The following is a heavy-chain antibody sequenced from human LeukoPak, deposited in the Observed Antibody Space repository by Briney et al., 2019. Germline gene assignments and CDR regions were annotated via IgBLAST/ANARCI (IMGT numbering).Heavy chain of an antibody. CDR3: ARRAYSGSGSSDY. J-gene: IGHJ4*02. CDR2: IHPTDSQT. Sequence: GESLKISCYDSGSHFANFWIGWVRQMPGKGLEWMGIIHPTDSQTLYSPSFQGQVTISVDRSINTAYLQWSSLKASDTAMYYCARRAYSGSGSSDYWGQGTLVTVSS. V-gene: IGHV5-51*01. CDR1: GSHFANFW. D-gene: IGHD3-10*01.